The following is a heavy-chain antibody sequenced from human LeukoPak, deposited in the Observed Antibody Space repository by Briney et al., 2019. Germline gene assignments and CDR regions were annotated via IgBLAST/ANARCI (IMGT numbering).Heavy chain of an antibody. Sequence: PGGSLRLSCSASGVTFRFCAMHWVRQAPGMGLEYVSGINDHGDTTHYGDSVRGRVTISRDDSKNTVHLQMSSLRAEDTAVYYCVKDLSGWYSFDYWGQGTLVTVST. D-gene: IGHD6-19*01. J-gene: IGHJ4*02. CDR1: GVTFRFCA. CDR3: VKDLSGWYSFDY. V-gene: IGHV3-64D*09. CDR2: INDHGDTT.